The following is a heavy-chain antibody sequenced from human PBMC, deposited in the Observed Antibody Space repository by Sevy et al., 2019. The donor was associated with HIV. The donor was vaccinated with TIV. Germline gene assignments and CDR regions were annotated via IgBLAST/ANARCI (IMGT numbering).Heavy chain of an antibody. D-gene: IGHD1-26*01. CDR1: GGSITSLY. CDR2: HYYNGHI. V-gene: IGHV4-59*08. J-gene: IGHJ4*02. Sequence: SETLSLTCTVSGGSITSLYWNWIRQPPGKGLEWIANHYYNGHINYNPSLKRRVPLSLDTSKNQFSLRLSSVTAADTAMYYCAGENAWGRGYSWGQGTLVTVSS. CDR3: AGENAWGRGYS.